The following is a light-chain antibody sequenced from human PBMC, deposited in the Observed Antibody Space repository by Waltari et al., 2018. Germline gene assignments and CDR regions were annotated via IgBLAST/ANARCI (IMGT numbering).Light chain of an antibody. CDR2: SDS. V-gene: IGLV1-44*01. CDR3: AAWDDSLYGCF. Sequence: QSVLTQPPSASGTPGQRVSISCSGSRSNIGINPVSWYQSLPGTAPKPPIHSDSQRPAGFPDRFSGSKSGTSASLAISGLQFEDEADYYCAAWDDSLYGCFFGTGTRVTVL. J-gene: IGLJ1*01. CDR1: RSNIGINP.